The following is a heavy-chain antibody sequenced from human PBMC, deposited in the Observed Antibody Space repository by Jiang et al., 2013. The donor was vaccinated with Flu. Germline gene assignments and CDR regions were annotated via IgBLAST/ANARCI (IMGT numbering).Heavy chain of an antibody. V-gene: IGHV1-2*04. J-gene: IGHJ4*02. CDR1: GYTFTGYY. CDR3: ARDRRHSYYYDSSGYPLLDY. D-gene: IGHD3-22*01. CDR2: INPNSGGT. Sequence: CKASGYTFTGYYMHWVRQAPGQGLEWMGWINPNSGGTNYAQKFQGWVTMTRDTSISTAYMELSRLRSDDTAVYYCARDRRHSYYYDSSGYPLLDYWGQGTLVTVSS.